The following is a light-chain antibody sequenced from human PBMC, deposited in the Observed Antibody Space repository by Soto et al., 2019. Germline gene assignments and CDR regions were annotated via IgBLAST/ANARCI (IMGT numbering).Light chain of an antibody. CDR2: DVT. J-gene: IGLJ1*01. Sequence: QSALTQPRSVSGSPGQSVAISCAGTSSDVGGYNYVSWYQQHPGKAPKLMIYDVTKRPSGVPDRFSGSKSGNTASLTISGLQAEDEADYYCNSYAGSYTLYVFGTGTKGTVL. CDR3: NSYAGSYTLYV. CDR1: SSDVGGYNY. V-gene: IGLV2-11*01.